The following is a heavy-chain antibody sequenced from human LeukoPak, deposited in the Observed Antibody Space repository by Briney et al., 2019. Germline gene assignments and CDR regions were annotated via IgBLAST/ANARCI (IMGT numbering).Heavy chain of an antibody. CDR2: IDYSGST. J-gene: IGHJ6*03. CDR1: GGSISGHY. D-gene: IGHD5-24*01. CDR3: ARESPVRDGYFYYYYMDV. Sequence: PSETLSLTRSVSGGSISGHYWSWIRQPPGKGLEWIGYIDYSGSTNNNPSLKSRVTISVDTSNNQLSLKLTSVTAADTAVYYCARESPVRDGYFYYYYMDVWGKGTTVTISS. V-gene: IGHV4-59*11.